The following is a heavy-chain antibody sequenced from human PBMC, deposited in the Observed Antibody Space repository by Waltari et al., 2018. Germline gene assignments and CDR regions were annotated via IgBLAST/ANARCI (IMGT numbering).Heavy chain of an antibody. D-gene: IGHD3-16*01. CDR1: GFMFDNYG. V-gene: IGHV3-23*01. J-gene: IGHJ3*02. CDR2: IRLSGSET. CDR3: AKVMGGGDDVFDI. Sequence: EVELSESGGGLVRPGGSLRLSCAASGFMFDNYGMSWVRQTPGKGLGGVSTIRLSGSETYYANSVKGRFTISRDNSKNTVHLQLNNLRADDTALYYCAKVMGGGDDVFDIWGQGTVVTVSS.